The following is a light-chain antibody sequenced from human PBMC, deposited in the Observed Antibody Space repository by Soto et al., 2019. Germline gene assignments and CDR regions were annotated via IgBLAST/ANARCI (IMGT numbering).Light chain of an antibody. CDR3: QQSYSTLWT. V-gene: IGKV1-39*01. Sequence: DIQMTQSPSSLSASVGDRVTITCRASQSISSYLNWYQQKLGKAPKLLIYAASNLQSGVPSRFSGSGSGTDFTLTISSLQPEDFATYYCQQSYSTLWTFGQGTKVEIK. CDR2: AAS. J-gene: IGKJ1*01. CDR1: QSISSY.